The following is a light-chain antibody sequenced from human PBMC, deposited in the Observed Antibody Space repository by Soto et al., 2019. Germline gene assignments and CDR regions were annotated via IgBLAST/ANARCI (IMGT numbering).Light chain of an antibody. Sequence: EIVFTQFPGTLSLSPGERATLSCRASQSVSSSYLAWYQQKPGQAPRLLIYGAFNRATGIPDRFSGSGSGTDFTLTFSRLEPEDFAVYYCQQYGDSPATFGPGTKVDIK. J-gene: IGKJ3*01. CDR3: QQYGDSPAT. CDR1: QSVSSSY. CDR2: GAF. V-gene: IGKV3-20*01.